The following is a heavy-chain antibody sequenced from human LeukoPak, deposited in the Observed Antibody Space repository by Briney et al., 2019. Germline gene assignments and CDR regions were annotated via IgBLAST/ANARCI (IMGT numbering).Heavy chain of an antibody. CDR3: AREGRGHCTNGVCYGMDV. V-gene: IGHV3-66*01. Sequence: SGGSLRLSCAASGFTVSSNYMSWVRQAPGKGLEWVSVIYSGGSTYYADSVKGRFTISRDNSKNTLYLQVNSLRAEDTAVYYCAREGRGHCTNGVCYGMDVWGQGTTVTVSS. J-gene: IGHJ6*02. CDR2: IYSGGST. D-gene: IGHD2-8*01. CDR1: GFTVSSNY.